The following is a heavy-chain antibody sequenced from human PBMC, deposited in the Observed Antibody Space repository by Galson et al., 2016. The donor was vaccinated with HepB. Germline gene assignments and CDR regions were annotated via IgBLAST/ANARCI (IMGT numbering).Heavy chain of an antibody. CDR2: IYNSGST. J-gene: IGHJ5*02. CDR1: GGSISSSSYY. V-gene: IGHV4-39*01. CDR3: ARHFLSTIFEVAAPYRFDP. D-gene: IGHD3-3*01. Sequence: SETLSLTCTVSGGSISSSSYYWGWIRQPPGKGLEWIGSIYNSGSTYYNPSLKSRVTISVDTSKNQFSLKLSSVTAADTAVYYCARHFLSTIFEVAAPYRFDPWGQGTLVTVSS.